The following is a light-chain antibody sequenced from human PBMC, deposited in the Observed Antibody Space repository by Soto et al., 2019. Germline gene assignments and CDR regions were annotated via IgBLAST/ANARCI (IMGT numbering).Light chain of an antibody. CDR3: QQRSNWPPGLT. V-gene: IGKV3D-20*02. CDR1: QSISGSY. Sequence: EIVLTQSPGTLSLSPGERVALSCRASQSISGSYLAWYQQKRGQAPRLLIYDASNRAIGIPARFSGSGSGTDFTLTIRRLETEDFAVYYCQQRSNWPPGLTCGGGNQVDI. J-gene: IGKJ4*01. CDR2: DAS.